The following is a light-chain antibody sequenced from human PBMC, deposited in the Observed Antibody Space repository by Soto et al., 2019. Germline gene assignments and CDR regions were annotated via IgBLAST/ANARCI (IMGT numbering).Light chain of an antibody. CDR3: QQLNAYPLT. J-gene: IGKJ5*01. CDR1: QNIRSH. CDR2: SAS. V-gene: IGKV1-39*01. Sequence: DIQMTQSPSAQSASVGDTVTITCRASQNIRSHLNWYQQKPGKAPELLIYSASRLQSGVPSRFGGSVSGTDFTLTISDLQPEDFATYYCQQLNAYPLTFGQGTRLEIK.